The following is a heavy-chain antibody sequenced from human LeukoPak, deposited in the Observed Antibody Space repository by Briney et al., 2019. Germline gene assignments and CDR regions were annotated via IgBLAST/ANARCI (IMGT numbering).Heavy chain of an antibody. CDR3: AREEHRLAEAGTSAFDL. V-gene: IGHV3-74*01. D-gene: IGHD6-13*01. CDR1: GFTFSENW. J-gene: IGHJ3*01. CDR2: INRDGGLT. Sequence: GGSVRLPCVASGFTFSENWMHWVRQAPGKGLAWVSHINRDGGLTNYADSVKGRFTISRDNARNTVYLQMSSLRVEDTAIYFCAREEHRLAEAGTSAFDLGGQGTLVTVSP.